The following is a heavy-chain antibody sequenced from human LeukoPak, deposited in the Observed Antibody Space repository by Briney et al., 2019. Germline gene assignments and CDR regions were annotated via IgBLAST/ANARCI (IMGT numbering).Heavy chain of an antibody. Sequence: SETLSLTCTVSGGSISGYYWSWIRQPPGKGLEWIGYIYYTGSTNYNPSLKSRVTISVDTSKNQFSLRLSSVTAADTAVYNCARYHNSGYCFDYWGQGTLVTVSS. CDR3: ARYHNSGYCFDY. D-gene: IGHD3-22*01. V-gene: IGHV4-59*01. CDR1: GGSISGYY. CDR2: IYYTGST. J-gene: IGHJ4*02.